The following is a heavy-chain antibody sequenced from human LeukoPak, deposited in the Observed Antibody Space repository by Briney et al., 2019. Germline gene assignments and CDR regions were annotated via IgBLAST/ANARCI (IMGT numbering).Heavy chain of an antibody. D-gene: IGHD1-14*01. J-gene: IGHJ5*02. CDR2: VYSSGS. CDR3: ARELDHSSNWFDP. V-gene: IGHV4-61*02. CDR1: GGSINSGPYY. Sequence: SQTLSLTCTVSGGSINSGPYYWSWLRLPAGKGLQWIGRVYSSGSSYIPSLKSRVTISIDTSENQFSLKLDSVTAADTAVYFCARELDHSSNWFDPWGQGALVTVSS.